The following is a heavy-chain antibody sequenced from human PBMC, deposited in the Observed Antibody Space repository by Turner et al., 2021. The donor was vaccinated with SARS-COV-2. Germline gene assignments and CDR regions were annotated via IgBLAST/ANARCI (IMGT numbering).Heavy chain of an antibody. J-gene: IGHJ4*02. CDR1: GFTFSSYA. V-gene: IGHV3-23*01. D-gene: IGHD4-17*01. CDR2: LSGSGGST. CDR3: AKVPPYGDYFDY. Sequence: EVQLLESGGGLVQPVGSLRLSCAASGFTFSSYAMSWVRQAPGKGLEWVSALSGSGGSTYYADSVKGRFTISRDTSKNTLYLQMNSLRAEDTAVYYCAKVPPYGDYFDYWGQGTLVTVSS.